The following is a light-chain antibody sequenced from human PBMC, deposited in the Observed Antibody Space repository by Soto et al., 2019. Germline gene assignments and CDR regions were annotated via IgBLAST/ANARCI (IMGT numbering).Light chain of an antibody. CDR2: DAS. CDR3: QQYAGSPYT. J-gene: IGKJ2*01. CDR1: QSVSSSY. Sequence: EIVLTQSPGTLSLSPGERATLSCRASQSVSSSYLAWYQQKPGQAPRLLIYDASYRTTGIPARFSGSGSGTDFTLTISRLEPEDFTVYYCQQYAGSPYTFGQRTRLEIK. V-gene: IGKV3-20*01.